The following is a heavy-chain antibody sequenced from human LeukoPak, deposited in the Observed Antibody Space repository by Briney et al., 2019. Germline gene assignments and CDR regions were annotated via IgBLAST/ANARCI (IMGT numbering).Heavy chain of an antibody. CDR2: IKSKRDGGTT. CDR1: GLVSGFSFNNAW. D-gene: IGHD1-7*01. Sequence: GGSLRLSCVVSGLVSGFSFNNAWMSWVRQAPGKGLEWVGRIKSKRDGGTTDYAAPVKGRFTISRDDSKTTVYLQMSSLKMEDTAVYYCTTGFGTIDYWGQGTLVTVSS. CDR3: TTGFGTIDY. J-gene: IGHJ4*02. V-gene: IGHV3-15*01.